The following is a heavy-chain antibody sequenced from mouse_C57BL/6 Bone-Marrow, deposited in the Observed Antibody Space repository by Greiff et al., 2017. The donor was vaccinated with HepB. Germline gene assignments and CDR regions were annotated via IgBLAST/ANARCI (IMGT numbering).Heavy chain of an antibody. Sequence: KQSGAELVRPGASVTLSCKASGYTFTDYEMHWVKQTPVHGLEWIGAIDPETGGTAYNQKFKGKAILTADKSSSTAYMELRSLTSEDSAVYYCTRSHYYGSSPDYWGQGTTLTVSS. CDR2: IDPETGGT. CDR3: TRSHYYGSSPDY. V-gene: IGHV1-15*01. J-gene: IGHJ2*01. D-gene: IGHD1-1*01. CDR1: GYTFTDYE.